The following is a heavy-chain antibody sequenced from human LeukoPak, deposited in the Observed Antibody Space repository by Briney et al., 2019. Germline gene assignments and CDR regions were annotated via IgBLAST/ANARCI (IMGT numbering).Heavy chain of an antibody. Sequence: VESLKISCKGSGYSLTSYWIGWVRHMPGKGPEWMGIIYPGDSDTRYSPSFQGQVTISADKSISTAYLQWSSLKASDTAMCYCASPFYYYGSGSALRYCGQGTLVTVSS. CDR1: GYSLTSYW. D-gene: IGHD3-10*01. J-gene: IGHJ4*02. CDR3: ASPFYYYGSGSALRY. V-gene: IGHV5-51*01. CDR2: IYPGDSDT.